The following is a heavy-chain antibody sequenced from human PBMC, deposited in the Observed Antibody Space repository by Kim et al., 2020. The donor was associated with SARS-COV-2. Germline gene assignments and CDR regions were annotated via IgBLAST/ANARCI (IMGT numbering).Heavy chain of an antibody. V-gene: IGHV5-10-1*01. Sequence: GESLKISCKGSGYSFTSYWISWVRQMPGKGLEWMGRIDPSDSYTNYSPSFQGHVTISADKSISTAYLQCSSLKASDTAMYYCARQPAYYDILTGYLDYWGQGTLVTVSS. CDR2: IDPSDSYT. CDR1: GYSFTSYW. D-gene: IGHD3-9*01. J-gene: IGHJ4*02. CDR3: ARQPAYYDILTGYLDY.